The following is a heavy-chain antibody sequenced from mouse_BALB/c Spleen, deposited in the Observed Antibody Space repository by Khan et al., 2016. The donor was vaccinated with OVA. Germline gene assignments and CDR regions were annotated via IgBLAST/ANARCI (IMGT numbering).Heavy chain of an antibody. J-gene: IGHJ2*01. CDR2: IYPGNGYT. D-gene: IGHD2-14*01. CDR3: TTAYYRYYFDY. V-gene: IGHV1S134*01. Sequence: EVKLEESGAELGRPGSSVKLSCKTSASTFTSYGIKWVKQRPGQGLEWIGYIYPGNGYTEYNERFQGKAILTSDTSSSTAYMQLRSLTSEDSAMYFCTTAYYRYYFDYWGQGTILTVSS. CDR1: ASTFTSYG.